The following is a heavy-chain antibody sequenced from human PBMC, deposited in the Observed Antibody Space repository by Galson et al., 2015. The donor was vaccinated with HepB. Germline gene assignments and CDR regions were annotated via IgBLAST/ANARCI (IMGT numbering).Heavy chain of an antibody. CDR1: GYTFTSYA. V-gene: IGHV1-18*01. CDR2: ISAYNGNT. D-gene: IGHD2-15*01. Sequence: SVKVSCKASGYTFTSYAISWVRQAPGQGLEWMGWISAYNGNTNYAQKLQGRVTMTTDTSTSTAYMELRSLRSDDTAVYYCARDAVVAATTNWFDPWGQGTLVTVSS. J-gene: IGHJ5*02. CDR3: ARDAVVAATTNWFDP.